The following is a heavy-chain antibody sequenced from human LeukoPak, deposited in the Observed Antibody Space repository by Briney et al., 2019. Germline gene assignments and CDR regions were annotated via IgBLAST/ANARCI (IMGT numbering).Heavy chain of an antibody. Sequence: PGRSLRLSCTASGFTFDDCAMHWVRQAPGKGLEWVSGISWSGSSISYADSVKGRFTISRDNAKNSLYLQMNSLRAEDTAVYFCARWTPTTVDAFDIWGQGTMVSVSS. J-gene: IGHJ3*02. CDR1: GFTFDDCA. CDR2: ISWSGSSI. D-gene: IGHD4-17*01. CDR3: ARWTPTTVDAFDI. V-gene: IGHV3-9*01.